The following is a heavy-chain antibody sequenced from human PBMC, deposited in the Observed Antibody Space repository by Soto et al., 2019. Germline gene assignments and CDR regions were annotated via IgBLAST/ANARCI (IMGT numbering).Heavy chain of an antibody. Sequence: QVQLQESGPGLVKPSDTLSLTCAVSGYSISSDNWWGWIRQPPGKGLEWIGYIYYSGSTYYNPSLKSRVTMSVDTSKNQFSLRLSSVTAVDTAVYYCARDSHGGSHSLGFGAFDIWGQGTMVTVSS. CDR3: ARDSHGGSHSLGFGAFDI. J-gene: IGHJ3*02. CDR1: GYSISSDNW. V-gene: IGHV4-28*03. D-gene: IGHD3-16*01. CDR2: IYYSGST.